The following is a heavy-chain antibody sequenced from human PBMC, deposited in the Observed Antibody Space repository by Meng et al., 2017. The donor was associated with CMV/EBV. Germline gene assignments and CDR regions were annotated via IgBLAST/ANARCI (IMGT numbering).Heavy chain of an antibody. CDR2: MNPNSGGT. CDR1: GYTFTGYY. V-gene: IGHV1-2*02. J-gene: IGHJ3*02. Sequence: ASVKVSCKASGYTFTGYYMHWVRQAPGQGLEWMGWMNPNSGGTNYAQKFQGRVTMTRDTSISTAYLQWSSLKASDTAMYYCARRYSTRGAFDIWGQGTMVTVSS. CDR3: ARRYSTRGAFDI. D-gene: IGHD6-13*01.